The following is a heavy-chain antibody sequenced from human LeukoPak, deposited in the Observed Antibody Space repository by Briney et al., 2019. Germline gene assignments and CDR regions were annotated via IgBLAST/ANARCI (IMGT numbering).Heavy chain of an antibody. CDR1: GYTFTGYY. CDR3: ARGGVGATTYVWFDP. D-gene: IGHD1-26*01. V-gene: IGHV1-46*01. J-gene: IGHJ5*02. Sequence: ASVKVSCKASGYTFTGYYIHWVRQAPGQGLECMGIINPSGGSTSYAQKFQGRVTMTRDMPTSTVYMELSSLRSEDTAVYYRARGGVGATTYVWFDPWGQGTLVTVSS. CDR2: INPSGGST.